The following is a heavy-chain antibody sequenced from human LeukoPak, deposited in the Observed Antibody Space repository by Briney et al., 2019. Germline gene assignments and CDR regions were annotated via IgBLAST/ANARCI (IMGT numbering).Heavy chain of an antibody. CDR3: AKDSVAVTGTGNIDY. CDR1: GFTFDDYA. D-gene: IGHD6-19*01. J-gene: IGHJ4*02. Sequence: GGSLRLSCAASGFTFDDYAMHWVRQAPGKGLEWVSLISGDGGSSYYADSVKGRFTISRDNSKNSLYLQMNSLRAEDTALYYCAKDSVAVTGTGNIDYWGQGTLVTVSS. V-gene: IGHV3-43D*03. CDR2: ISGDGGSS.